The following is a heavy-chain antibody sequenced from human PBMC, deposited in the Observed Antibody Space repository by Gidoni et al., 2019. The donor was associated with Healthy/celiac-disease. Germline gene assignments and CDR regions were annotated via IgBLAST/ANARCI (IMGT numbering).Heavy chain of an antibody. Sequence: QVQLVESGGGVVQPGRSLRLSCAASGFTFRSYAMHWVRQAPGKGLEWVAVISYDGSNKYYADSVKGRFTISRDNSKNTLYLQMNSLRAEDTAVYYCARDHPRSSTSWRAFDIWGQGTMVTVSS. CDR2: ISYDGSNK. V-gene: IGHV3-30-3*01. D-gene: IGHD2-2*01. CDR3: ARDHPRSSTSWRAFDI. J-gene: IGHJ3*02. CDR1: GFTFRSYA.